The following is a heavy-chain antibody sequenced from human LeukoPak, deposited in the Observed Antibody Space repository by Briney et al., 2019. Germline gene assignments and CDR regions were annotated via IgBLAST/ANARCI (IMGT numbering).Heavy chain of an antibody. Sequence: PGGSLRLSCVASGFTFSSNGMHWVRQAPGKGLEWVAFIRNDGSNKYYVDSVKGRFTISRDNAKNSLYLQMNSLRAEDTAVYYCARVFIGDYGDYQFDYWGQGTLVTVSS. CDR1: GFTFSSNG. CDR3: ARVFIGDYGDYQFDY. J-gene: IGHJ4*02. V-gene: IGHV3-30*02. D-gene: IGHD4-17*01. CDR2: IRNDGSNK.